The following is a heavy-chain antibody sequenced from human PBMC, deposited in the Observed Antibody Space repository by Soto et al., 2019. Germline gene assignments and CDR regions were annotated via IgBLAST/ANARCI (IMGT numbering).Heavy chain of an antibody. J-gene: IGHJ4*02. D-gene: IGHD2-8*02. CDR2: ISYDAKSK. CDR1: GVTFNTYG. V-gene: IGHV3-30*03. Sequence: PGGSLRLSCAAAGVTFNTYGMHWVRLAPGKGLEWVAVISYDAKSKLYVDSVRGRFTISRDNSKNTLFLQMDSLRPEDTALYYCARGLLAAGPFDSWGQGTLVTVSS. CDR3: ARGLLAAGPFDS.